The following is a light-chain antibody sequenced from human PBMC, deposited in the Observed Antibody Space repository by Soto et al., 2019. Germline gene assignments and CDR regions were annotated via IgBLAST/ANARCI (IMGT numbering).Light chain of an antibody. CDR2: GAS. CDR3: QQANTFPHT. J-gene: IGKJ2*01. CDR1: QPINNW. V-gene: IGKV1D-12*01. Sequence: DIQMTQSPSSVSASVGDTVIITCRASQPINNWLAWYQQKPGKAPHLLIHGASNLQGGVPTRFSGSGSGTDFTLTITSLQPEDFATYFCQQANTFPHTFGQGTKLEIK.